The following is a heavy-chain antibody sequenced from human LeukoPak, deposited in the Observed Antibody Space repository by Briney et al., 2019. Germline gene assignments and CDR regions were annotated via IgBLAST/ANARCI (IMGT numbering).Heavy chain of an antibody. CDR3: ARDELFLDPGVWFDP. CDR1: GGSISSGSYY. CDR2: IYTSGSA. Sequence: NPSQTLSLTCTVSGGSISSGSYYWSWIRQPAGKGLEWIGRIYTSGSANYNPSLKSRVTISVDTSKNQFSLKLSSVTAADTAVYYCARDELFLDPGVWFDPWGQGTLVTVSS. V-gene: IGHV4-61*02. D-gene: IGHD3/OR15-3a*01. J-gene: IGHJ5*02.